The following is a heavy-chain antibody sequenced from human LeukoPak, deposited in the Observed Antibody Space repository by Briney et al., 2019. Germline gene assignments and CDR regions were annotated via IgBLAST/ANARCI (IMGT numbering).Heavy chain of an antibody. J-gene: IGHJ4*02. Sequence: GGSLRLSCAASGFIFSDYTMIWVRQAPGKGLEWASSISSTGTYIYYADSVKGRFTISRDNAKKSLYLQMNSLRADDTAVFYCARLGKMSTVITHSDYWGQGTLVTVSS. V-gene: IGHV3-21*01. D-gene: IGHD4-17*01. CDR1: GFIFSDYT. CDR2: ISSTGTYI. CDR3: ARLGKMSTVITHSDY.